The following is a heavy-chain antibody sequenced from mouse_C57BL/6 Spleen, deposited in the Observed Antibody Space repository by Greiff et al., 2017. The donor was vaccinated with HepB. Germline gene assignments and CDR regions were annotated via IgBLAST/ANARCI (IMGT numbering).Heavy chain of an antibody. J-gene: IGHJ4*01. V-gene: IGHV1-22*01. Sequence: VQLQQSGPELVKPGASVKMSCKASGYTFTDYNMHWVKQSHGKSLEWIGYINPNNGGTSYNQKFKGKATLTVNKSSSTAYMELRSLTSEDSAVYYCARKNGLRPYYYAMDYWGQGTSVTVSS. CDR2: INPNNGGT. CDR3: ARKNGLRPYYYAMDY. CDR1: GYTFTDYN. D-gene: IGHD2-4*01.